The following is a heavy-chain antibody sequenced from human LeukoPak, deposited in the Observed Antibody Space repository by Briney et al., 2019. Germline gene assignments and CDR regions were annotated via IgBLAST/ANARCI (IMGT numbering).Heavy chain of an antibody. V-gene: IGHV4-59*12. CDR1: GGSISSYY. J-gene: IGHJ4*02. CDR2: IYYSGST. Sequence: SETLSLTCTVSGGSISSYYWNWIRQPPGKGLEWIGYIYYSGSTNYNPSLKSRVTISVDTSKNQFSLRLSSVTAADTAVYYCAKSDYYDSSGHPSSFEYWGQGTLVTVSS. CDR3: AKSDYYDSSGHPSSFEY. D-gene: IGHD3-22*01.